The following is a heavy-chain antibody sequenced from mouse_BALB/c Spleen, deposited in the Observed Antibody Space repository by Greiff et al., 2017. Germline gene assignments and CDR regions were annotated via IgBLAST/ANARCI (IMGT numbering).Heavy chain of an antibody. CDR3: TRGITTVVRYWYFDV. CDR2: IYPSDSYT. Sequence: QVQLQQPGAELVRPGASVKLSCKASGYTFTSYWINWVKQRPGQGLEWIGNIYPSDSYTNYNQKFKDKATLTVDKSSSTAYMQLSSPTSEDSAVYYCTRGITTVVRYWYFDVWGAGTTVTVSS. D-gene: IGHD1-1*01. CDR1: GYTFTSYW. J-gene: IGHJ1*01. V-gene: IGHV1-69*02.